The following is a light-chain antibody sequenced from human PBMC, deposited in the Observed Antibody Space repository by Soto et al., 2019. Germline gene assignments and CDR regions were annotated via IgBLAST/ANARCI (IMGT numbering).Light chain of an antibody. V-gene: IGKV1-17*01. CDR2: TTS. CDR1: QGIRHD. Sequence: QMTQSPSSLSASVGDRVNITCRASQGIRHDLGWYQQKPGQAPKLLIYTTSTLQSGVPSRFSGRGSGTDFTLTISGLQPDDFATYYSQHYNSYSEAFGQGTKVDI. J-gene: IGKJ1*01. CDR3: QHYNSYSEA.